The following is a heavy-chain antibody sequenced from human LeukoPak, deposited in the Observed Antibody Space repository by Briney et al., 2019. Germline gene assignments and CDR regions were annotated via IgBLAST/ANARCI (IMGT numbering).Heavy chain of an antibody. CDR2: ISYSGST. J-gene: IGHJ4*02. Sequence: PSETRSLTCTVSGGSISSYYWGWIRQPPGKGLEWIGYISYSGSTNYNPSLKSRVIISVDTSKNQFSLKLSSVTAADTAVYYCARVIAAAVPTFDYWGQGTLVTVSS. V-gene: IGHV4-59*01. D-gene: IGHD6-13*01. CDR3: ARVIAAAVPTFDY. CDR1: GGSISSYY.